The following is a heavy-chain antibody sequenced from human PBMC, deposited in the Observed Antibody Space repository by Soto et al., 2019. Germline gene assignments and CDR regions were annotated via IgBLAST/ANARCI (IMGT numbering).Heavy chain of an antibody. D-gene: IGHD2-21*01. J-gene: IGHJ4*02. V-gene: IGHV3-30*03. CDR2: ISYDGSDK. Sequence: QVQLVESGGGVVQPGRSLRLSCRVSGFTFNNSGMHWVRQAPGKGLEWMAVISYDGSDKYYADSVKGRVIISRDNSKNTLNLEMNSLRAEDTAIYYCARDPPLSVLVVVATDDFWGQGTLVSVSS. CDR3: ARDPPLSVLVVVATDDF. CDR1: GFTFNNSG.